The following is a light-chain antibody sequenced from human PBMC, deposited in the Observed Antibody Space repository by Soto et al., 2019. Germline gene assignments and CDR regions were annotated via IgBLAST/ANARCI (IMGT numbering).Light chain of an antibody. CDR2: DAS. V-gene: IGKV1-5*01. CDR1: QSISSW. CDR3: QQYNSYSALT. Sequence: DIEITQSPSALALGDRGTITFRASQSISSWLAWYQQKPGKAPKLPIYDASSLESGVPSRFSGSGSGTEFTLTISSLQPDDFATYYCQQYNSYSALTFGGGTKV. J-gene: IGKJ4*01.